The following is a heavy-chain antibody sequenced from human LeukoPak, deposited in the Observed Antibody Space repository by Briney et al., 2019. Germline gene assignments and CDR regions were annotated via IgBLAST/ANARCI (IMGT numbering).Heavy chain of an antibody. CDR1: GFTFDNYG. CDR3: ARVRYSSSWQDFSDAFDI. Sequence: GGSLRLSCAASGFTFDNYGMSWVRQAPGKWLEWVSGINWNGGSTGYADSVKGRFTISRDNAKNSLYLQINSLRAEDTALYYCARVRYSSSWQDFSDAFDIWGQGTMVTVSS. J-gene: IGHJ3*02. V-gene: IGHV3-20*04. D-gene: IGHD6-13*01. CDR2: INWNGGST.